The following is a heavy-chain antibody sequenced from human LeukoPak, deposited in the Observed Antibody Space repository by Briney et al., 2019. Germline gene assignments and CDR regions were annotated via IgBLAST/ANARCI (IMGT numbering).Heavy chain of an antibody. D-gene: IGHD3-9*01. CDR1: GFTFSSYG. CDR3: AKRIVLRYFDWQKPPFDP. J-gene: IGHJ5*02. CDR2: ISGSGGST. Sequence: GGSLRLSCAASGFTFSSYGMSWVRQAPGKGLEWVSAISGSGGSTYYADSVKGRFTISRDNSKNTLYLQMNSLRAEDTAVYYCAKRIVLRYFDWQKPPFDPWGQGTLVTVSS. V-gene: IGHV3-23*01.